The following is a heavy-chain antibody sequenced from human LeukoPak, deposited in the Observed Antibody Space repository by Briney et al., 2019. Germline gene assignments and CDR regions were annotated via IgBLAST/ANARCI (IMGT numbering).Heavy chain of an antibody. V-gene: IGHV3-11*04. CDR2: ISSSGSSI. CDR1: GFTFSDYY. Sequence: KPGGSLRLSCAASGFTFSDYYMNWIRQAPGKGLEWLSYISSSGSSIYYADSAKGRFTISRDNAKNSLYLQMNSLRAEDTAVYYCARGQSVVVAATSNWFDPWGQGTLVTVSS. J-gene: IGHJ5*02. D-gene: IGHD2-15*01. CDR3: ARGQSVVVAATSNWFDP.